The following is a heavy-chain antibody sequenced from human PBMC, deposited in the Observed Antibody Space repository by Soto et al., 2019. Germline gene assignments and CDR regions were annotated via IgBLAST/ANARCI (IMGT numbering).Heavy chain of an antibody. CDR2: INNSSTAI. CDR1: GFSFSSYS. V-gene: IGHV3-21*01. J-gene: IGHJ4*02. CDR3: VRHTCPVDCYSLGN. Sequence: RGSLRLSCAASGFSFSSYSMYWFRLSPGKGLEWVSSINNSSTAIFYGVSVKGRFIISRDNAGKSLYLQMNSLIAEDTAVYYCVRHTCPVDCYSLGNWGLGT. D-gene: IGHD2-21*02.